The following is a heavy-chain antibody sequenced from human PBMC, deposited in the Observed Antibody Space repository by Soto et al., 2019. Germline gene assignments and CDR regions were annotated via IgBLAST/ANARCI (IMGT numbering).Heavy chain of an antibody. J-gene: IGHJ4*02. CDR1: GFTFSSFA. Sequence: QAQLVESGGGVVQPGRSLRLSCAASGFTFSSFAMHWVRQAPGKGLEWVASVSYDGGTKYYADSVKGRFTISSDNSKNTLYLQMNSLTTEATAVYYCANLPPRGDKYEQAYYWGQGTLVTVSS. D-gene: IGHD5-12*01. V-gene: IGHV3-30*18. CDR3: ANLPPRGDKYEQAYY. CDR2: VSYDGGTK.